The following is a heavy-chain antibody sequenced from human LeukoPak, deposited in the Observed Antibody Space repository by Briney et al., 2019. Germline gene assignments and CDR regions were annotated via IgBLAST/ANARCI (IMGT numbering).Heavy chain of an antibody. J-gene: IGHJ4*02. V-gene: IGHV3-23*01. CDR2: ISGSGGSA. CDR1: GFTFSSYA. Sequence: GGSLRLSCAASGFTFSSYAMSWVRQAPGKGLEWVSAISGSGGSAYYADSVKGRFTISRDNSKNTLYLQMNSLRAEDTAVYYCAKGTMIVVVYYFDYWGQGTLVTVSS. D-gene: IGHD3-22*01. CDR3: AKGTMIVVVYYFDY.